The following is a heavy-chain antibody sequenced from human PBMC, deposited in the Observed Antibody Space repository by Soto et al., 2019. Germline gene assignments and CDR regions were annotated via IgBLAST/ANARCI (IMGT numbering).Heavy chain of an antibody. J-gene: IGHJ4*02. Sequence: GGSLRLSCAASGFTFSGSAMHWVRQASGKGLEWVGRIRSKANSYATAYAASVKGRFTISRDDSKNTAYLQMNSLKTEDTAVYYCTPNLPGIAVAGDFDYWGQGTLVTVSS. D-gene: IGHD6-19*01. CDR2: IRSKANSYAT. CDR1: GFTFSGSA. V-gene: IGHV3-73*01. CDR3: TPNLPGIAVAGDFDY.